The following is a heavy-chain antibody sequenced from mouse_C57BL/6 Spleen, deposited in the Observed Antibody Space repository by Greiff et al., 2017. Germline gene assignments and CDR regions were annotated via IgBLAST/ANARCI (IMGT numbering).Heavy chain of an antibody. Sequence: QVQLQQPGAELVKPGASVKLSCKASGYTFTSYWMQWVKQRPGQGLEWIGEIDPSDSYTNYNQKFKGKATLTVDTSSSTAYMQLSSLTSEDSAVYYCARYYSNYEFAYWGQGTLVTVAA. V-gene: IGHV1-50*01. CDR2: IDPSDSYT. CDR1: GYTFTSYW. D-gene: IGHD2-5*01. CDR3: ARYYSNYEFAY. J-gene: IGHJ3*01.